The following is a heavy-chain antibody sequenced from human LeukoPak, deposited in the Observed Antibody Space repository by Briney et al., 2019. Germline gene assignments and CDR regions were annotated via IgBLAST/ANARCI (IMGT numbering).Heavy chain of an antibody. D-gene: IGHD2-2*01. CDR3: ARDLGMWGEGDIVVVPAAQGAGSPFDY. Sequence: PGGSLRLSCAASGFTFSNYWMSWVRQAPGKGLEWVANIKQDGSEKYYVDSVKGRFTISRDNAKNSLYLQMNSLRAEDTAVYYCARDLGMWGEGDIVVVPAAQGAGSPFDYWGQGTLVTVSS. CDR2: IKQDGSEK. CDR1: GFTFSNYW. J-gene: IGHJ4*02. V-gene: IGHV3-7*01.